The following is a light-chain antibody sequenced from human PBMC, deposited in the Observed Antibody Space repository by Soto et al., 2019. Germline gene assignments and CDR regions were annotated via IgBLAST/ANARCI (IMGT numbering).Light chain of an antibody. V-gene: IGKV3-15*01. CDR2: GAS. J-gene: IGKJ2*01. CDR1: QSVGSN. Sequence: EIVMTQSPATLSVSPGERASLSCRASQSVGSNLAWYQQTAGQAPRLLIYGASTRSTGIPARFSGSGSGTEFTLIISSLQSEDFAVYSCQQYTTWPYTFGQGTKLEIK. CDR3: QQYTTWPYT.